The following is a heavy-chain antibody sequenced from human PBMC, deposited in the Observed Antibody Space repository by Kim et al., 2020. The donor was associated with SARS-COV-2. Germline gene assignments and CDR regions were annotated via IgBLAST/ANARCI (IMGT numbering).Heavy chain of an antibody. D-gene: IGHD2-2*01. CDR2: INHSGST. V-gene: IGHV4-34*01. J-gene: IGHJ5*02. CDR1: GGSFSGYY. Sequence: SETLSLTCAVYGGSFSGYYWSWIRQPPGKGLEWIGEINHSGSTNYNPSLKSRVTISVDTSKNQFSLKLSSVTAADTAVYYCARALMVRYQLLFRVGWFDPWGQGTLVTVSS. CDR3: ARALMVRYQLLFRVGWFDP.